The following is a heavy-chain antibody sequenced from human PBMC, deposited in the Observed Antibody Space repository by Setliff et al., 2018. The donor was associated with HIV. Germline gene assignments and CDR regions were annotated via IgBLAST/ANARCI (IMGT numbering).Heavy chain of an antibody. CDR3: AADLAEYGSGEFDN. CDR1: GFTSGDYA. CDR2: IRSKAYGGTR. D-gene: IGHD3-10*01. V-gene: IGHV3-49*04. J-gene: IGHJ4*02. Sequence: GGSLRLSCTASGFTSGDYAMSWVRQAPGKGLEWVGFIRSKAYGGTRDYAAPVKGRFTVSRDDSTNSVFLQMSSLKIEDTAVYYCAADLAEYGSGEFDNWGQGTLVTVSS.